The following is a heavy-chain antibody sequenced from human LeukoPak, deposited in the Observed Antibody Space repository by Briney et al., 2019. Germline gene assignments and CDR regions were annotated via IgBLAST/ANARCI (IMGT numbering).Heavy chain of an antibody. V-gene: IGHV1-3*04. Sequence: GASVKVSCKASGHTLTSYGIHWVRQAPGQGLEWMGWLNTANGNTGYLEKFQGRVTLTRDTSANTAYVELNSLRSEDTAVYYCARVPYDYVWGSYRPGGVFDYWGQGTLVTVSS. CDR3: ARVPYDYVWGSYRPGGVFDY. CDR2: LNTANGNT. D-gene: IGHD3-16*02. J-gene: IGHJ4*02. CDR1: GHTLTSYG.